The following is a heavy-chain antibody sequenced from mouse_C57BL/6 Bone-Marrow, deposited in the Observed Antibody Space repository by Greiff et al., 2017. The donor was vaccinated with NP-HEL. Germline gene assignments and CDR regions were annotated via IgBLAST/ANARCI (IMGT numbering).Heavy chain of an antibody. CDR2: IWSGGST. CDR3: ARNRRDYDEVPLFAY. CDR1: GFSLTSYG. D-gene: IGHD2-4*01. J-gene: IGHJ3*01. Sequence: QVQLKESGPGLVQPSQSLSITCTVSGFSLTSYGVHWVRQSPGKGLEWLGVIWSGGSTDYNAAFISRLSISKDNSKSQVFFKMNSLQADDTAIYYCARNRRDYDEVPLFAYWGQGTLVTVSA. V-gene: IGHV2-2*01.